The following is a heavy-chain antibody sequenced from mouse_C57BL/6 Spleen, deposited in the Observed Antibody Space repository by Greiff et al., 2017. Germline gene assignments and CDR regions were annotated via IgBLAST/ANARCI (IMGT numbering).Heavy chain of an antibody. Sequence: QVQLKQSGAELVRPGASVTLSCKASGYTFTDYEMHWVKQTPVHGLEWIGAIDPETGGTAYNQKFKGKAILTADKSSSTAYMELRSLTSEDSAVYYCTRGYGSSYRFAYWGQGTLVTVSA. V-gene: IGHV1-15*01. D-gene: IGHD1-1*01. CDR3: TRGYGSSYRFAY. J-gene: IGHJ3*01. CDR2: IDPETGGT. CDR1: GYTFTDYE.